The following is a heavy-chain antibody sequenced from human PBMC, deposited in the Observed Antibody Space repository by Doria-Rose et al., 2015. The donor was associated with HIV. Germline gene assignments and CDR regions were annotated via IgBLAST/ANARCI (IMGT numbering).Heavy chain of an antibody. D-gene: IGHD3-10*01. CDR1: SSYY. Sequence: SSYYWNWIRQPPGKGLEWIGYIYSSGSTHYNSSLKSRVTISIDTSKNQFSLKLSSVTAADTAVYYCARFRPSRGIYYSLDVWGKGTTVTVSS. J-gene: IGHJ6*03. CDR3: ARFRPSRGIYYSLDV. CDR2: IYSSGST. V-gene: IGHV4-4*09.